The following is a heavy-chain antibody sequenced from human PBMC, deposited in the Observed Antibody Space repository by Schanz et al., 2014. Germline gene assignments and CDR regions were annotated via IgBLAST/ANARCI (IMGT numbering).Heavy chain of an antibody. CDR3: ARDLIAAAESWCDP. CDR2: INPANGNT. D-gene: IGHD6-13*01. CDR1: GYTLKDHA. V-gene: IGHV1-3*01. J-gene: IGHJ5*02. Sequence: QVQLVQSGAEVKKPGASVKVSCQASGYTLKDHAMHWVRQAPGQSLEWLGWINPANGNTHYSPRLNGRGSMSSDTAASTVYLHFSSLKSDDTAVYYCARDLIAAAESWCDPWGQGTPITVSS.